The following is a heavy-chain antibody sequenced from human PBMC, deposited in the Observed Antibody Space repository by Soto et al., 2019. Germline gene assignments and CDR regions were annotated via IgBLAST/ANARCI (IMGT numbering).Heavy chain of an antibody. CDR1: GGSISSGTW. J-gene: IGHJ5*02. CDR3: ARRVTAAPNWFDP. D-gene: IGHD2-2*01. Sequence: LSLTCAVSGGSISSGTWWSWVRQPPGRGLEWIGEIYHSGSPNYNPSLKSRVTMSVDKSKNLFSLRLSSVTAADSALYYCARRVTAAPNWFDPWGQGTPVTVSS. CDR2: IYHSGSP. V-gene: IGHV4-4*02.